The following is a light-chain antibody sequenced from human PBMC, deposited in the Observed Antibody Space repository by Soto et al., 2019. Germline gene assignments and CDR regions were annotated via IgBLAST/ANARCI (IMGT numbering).Light chain of an antibody. CDR3: VLLCSGEWV. CDR2: RTN. CDR1: TGAVTSDYY. V-gene: IGLV7-43*01. Sequence: QTVVTQEPSLTVSPGGTVTLTCALTTGAVTSDYYPNWFQRKPGQALRTLIYRTNNKHSRTPARFSGPLLGGKAALTLSGVQPEDEADYYCVLLCSGEWVFGGGTKLTVL. J-gene: IGLJ3*02.